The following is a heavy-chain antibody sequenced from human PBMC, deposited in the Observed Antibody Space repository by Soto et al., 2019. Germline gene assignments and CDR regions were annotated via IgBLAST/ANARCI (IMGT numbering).Heavy chain of an antibody. J-gene: IGHJ3*02. V-gene: IGHV3-30*03. CDR1: GFTFSSYG. CDR2: VSYDGSNK. CDR3: ARSSFGELFPDTLDI. Sequence: QVQLVESGGGVVQPGRSLRLSCAASGFTFSSYGIQWVRQAPGKGLEWVAVVSYDGSNKYYADSVKGRFTISRDNSKNTLYLQMNSLRAEDTSVYYCARSSFGELFPDTLDIWGQGTMVTVSS. D-gene: IGHD3-10*01.